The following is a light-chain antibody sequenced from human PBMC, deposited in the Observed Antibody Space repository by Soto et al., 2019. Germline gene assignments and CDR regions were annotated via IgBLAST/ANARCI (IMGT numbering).Light chain of an antibody. V-gene: IGLV2-14*03. Sequence: QSVLTQPASVSGSPGQSITISCTGGSSDVGGYNYVSWYQQHPGKAPKLIIYDVSYRPSGVSNRFSGSKSGNTASLTISGLQAEDEADYYCNSYTSSTTPCVVFGGGTKLTVL. CDR2: DVS. CDR1: SSDVGGYNY. CDR3: NSYTSSTTPCVV. J-gene: IGLJ2*01.